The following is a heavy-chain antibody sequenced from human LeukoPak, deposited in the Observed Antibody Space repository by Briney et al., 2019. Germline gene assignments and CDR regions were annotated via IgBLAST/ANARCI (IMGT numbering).Heavy chain of an antibody. Sequence: ASVTVSCKASGYTFTSYGISWVRQAPGKGLEWMGWISAYNGNTNYAQKLQGRVTMTTDTSTSTAYMELRSLRSDDTAVYYCARDRRDPGVSRVLRYFDWLYYYGMDVWGQGTTVTVSS. CDR2: ISAYNGNT. CDR1: GYTFTSYG. CDR3: ARDRRDPGVSRVLRYFDWLYYYGMDV. J-gene: IGHJ6*02. V-gene: IGHV1-18*01. D-gene: IGHD3-9*01.